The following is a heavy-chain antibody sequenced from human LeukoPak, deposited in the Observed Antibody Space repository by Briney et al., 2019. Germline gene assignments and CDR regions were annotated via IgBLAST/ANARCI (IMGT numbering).Heavy chain of an antibody. CDR3: AGGLLGCGGGSCYPTDY. Sequence: GGSLRLSCVASGFAFKSYSMSWVRQAPGKGLEWVAVLTDDGNNKIYVESVKGRFSISRDNTKNTLYLQMDSLRPEDTAVYYCAGGLLGCGGGSCYPTDYWGQGTLVIVSS. D-gene: IGHD2-15*01. V-gene: IGHV3-30*03. CDR1: GFAFKSYS. CDR2: LTDDGNNK. J-gene: IGHJ4*02.